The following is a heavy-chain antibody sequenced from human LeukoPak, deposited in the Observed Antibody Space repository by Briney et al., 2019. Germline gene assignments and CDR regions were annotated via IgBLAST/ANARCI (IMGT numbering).Heavy chain of an antibody. Sequence: SETLSLTCAVYGGSFSGYYWSWIRQPPGKGLEWIGEINHSGSTNYNPSLKSRVTIPVDTSKNQFSLKLSSVTAPDTAVYYCARVPGSGYLNWFDPWGQGTLVTVSS. CDR1: GGSFSGYY. J-gene: IGHJ5*02. CDR2: INHSGST. V-gene: IGHV4-34*01. CDR3: ARVPGSGYLNWFDP. D-gene: IGHD3-3*01.